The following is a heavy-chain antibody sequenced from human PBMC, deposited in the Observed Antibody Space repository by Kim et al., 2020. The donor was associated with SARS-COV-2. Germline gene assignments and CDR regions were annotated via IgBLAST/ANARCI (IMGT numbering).Heavy chain of an antibody. CDR1: GFTFSNYA. CDR3: ARVIVATRVWALDV. CDR2: IWYDGSNK. V-gene: IGHV3-33*01. D-gene: IGHD5-12*01. J-gene: IGHJ3*01. Sequence: GGSLRLSCVASGFTFSNYAMHWVRQAPGKGLEWVAVIWYDGSNKYYADSLKGRLTISRDNSMDTLYLQMNSLRGEDTAIYYCARVIVATRVWALDVWGPGTIGTVSS.